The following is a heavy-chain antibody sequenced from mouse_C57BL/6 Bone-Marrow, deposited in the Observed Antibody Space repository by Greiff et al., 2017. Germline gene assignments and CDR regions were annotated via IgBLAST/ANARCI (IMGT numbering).Heavy chain of an antibody. CDR1: GYTFTSYG. Sequence: QVQLKQSGAELARPGASVKLSCKASGYTFTSYGISWVKQRTGQGLEWIGEIYPRSGNTYYNEKFKGKATLTADKSSSTAYMQLSRLTSEDSAVYYCARSRFAYWGQGTLVTVSA. CDR2: IYPRSGNT. CDR3: ARSRFAY. J-gene: IGHJ3*01. V-gene: IGHV1-81*01.